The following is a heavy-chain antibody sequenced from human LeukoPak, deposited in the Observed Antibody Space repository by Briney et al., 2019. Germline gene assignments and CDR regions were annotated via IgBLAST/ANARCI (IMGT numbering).Heavy chain of an antibody. CDR2: IYYSGSA. J-gene: IGHJ6*02. Sequence: SETLSLTCTVSGGSISSGDYYWSWIRQPPGKGLEWIGYIYYSGSAYYNPSLKSRVTISVDTSKNQFSLKLSSVTAADTAVYYCAREYGSSWYNEYYYYYYGMDVWGQGTTVTVSS. D-gene: IGHD6-13*01. CDR1: GGSISSGDYY. V-gene: IGHV4-30-4*01. CDR3: AREYGSSWYNEYYYYYYGMDV.